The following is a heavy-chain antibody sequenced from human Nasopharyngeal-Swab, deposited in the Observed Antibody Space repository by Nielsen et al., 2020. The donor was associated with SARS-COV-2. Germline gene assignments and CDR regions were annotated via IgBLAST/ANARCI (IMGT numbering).Heavy chain of an antibody. V-gene: IGHV3-9*01. D-gene: IGHD2-15*01. CDR3: AKVVAAHYYYYGMDV. J-gene: IGHJ6*02. CDR2: ISWNSGSI. Sequence: VGPAAGTGLEWVSGISWNSGSIGYADPVKGRFTISRDNAKNSLYLQMNSLRAEDTALYYCAKVVAAHYYYYGMDVWGQGTTVTVSS.